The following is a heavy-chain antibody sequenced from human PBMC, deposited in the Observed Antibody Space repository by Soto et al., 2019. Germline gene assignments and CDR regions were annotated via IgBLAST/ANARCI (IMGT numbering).Heavy chain of an antibody. CDR2: INGRGNYK. V-gene: IGHV3-21*01. D-gene: IGHD1-26*01. CDR1: GFTLTTYT. Sequence: VGSLRLSCVASGFTLTTYTMNWVRQAPGMGLEWVSSINGRGNYKYYTDSVEGRFTISRDNAKNSLYLHMNSLGAEDTAVYYCAREDGVVGDTSAFDYWGQGTLVTVSS. J-gene: IGHJ4*02. CDR3: AREDGVVGDTSAFDY.